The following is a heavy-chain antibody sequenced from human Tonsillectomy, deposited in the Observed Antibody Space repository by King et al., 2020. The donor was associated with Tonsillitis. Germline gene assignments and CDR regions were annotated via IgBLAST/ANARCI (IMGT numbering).Heavy chain of an antibody. D-gene: IGHD1-26*01. Sequence: QLQESGPGLVKPSEPLSLTCAVSGYSISSGYYWGWIRQPPGKGLEWIGSIYHSGSTYYNPSLKSRVTISVNTTKNQFSLKRSSVTAADTAVYCCARVAWVHLQRYYFDYCGQGTLVTVSS. CDR2: IYHSGST. V-gene: IGHV4-38-2*01. CDR3: ARVAWVHLQRYYFDY. CDR1: GYSISSGYY. J-gene: IGHJ4*02.